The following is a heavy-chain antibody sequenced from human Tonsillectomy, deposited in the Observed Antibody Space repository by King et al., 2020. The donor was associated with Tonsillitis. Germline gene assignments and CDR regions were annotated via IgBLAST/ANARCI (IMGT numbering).Heavy chain of an antibody. CDR3: ARGPPYYYDSDGRFDP. CDR1: GGSVSSGSYY. Sequence: QLQESGPGLVKPSETLSLTCTVSGGSVSSGSYYWSWIRQPPGKGLEWIGYIYYSGSTNYNPSLKSRVTISVDTSKNQFSLKLSSVTAADTAVYYCARGPPYYYDSDGRFDPWGQGTLVTVSS. V-gene: IGHV4-61*01. D-gene: IGHD3-22*01. J-gene: IGHJ5*02. CDR2: IYYSGST.